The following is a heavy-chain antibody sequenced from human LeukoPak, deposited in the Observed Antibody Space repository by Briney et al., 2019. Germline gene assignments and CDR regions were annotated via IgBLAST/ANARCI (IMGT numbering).Heavy chain of an antibody. CDR2: IYYSGNT. CDR1: GDSISTSNSY. D-gene: IGHD1-1*01. V-gene: IGHV4-39*01. Sequence: SETLSLTCAVSGDSISTSNSYWGWIRRPPGKGLEWVGSIYYSGNTYYNPSLKGRVTISVDTSKNQFSLKLTSVTAADTAVYYCARQTGVGLFILPGGRGTLVTVSS. J-gene: IGHJ4*02. CDR3: ARQTGVGLFILP.